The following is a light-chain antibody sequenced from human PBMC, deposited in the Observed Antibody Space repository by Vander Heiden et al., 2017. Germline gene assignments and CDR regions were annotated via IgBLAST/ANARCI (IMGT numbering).Light chain of an antibody. J-gene: IGKJ2*01. CDR3: QHYGNWLGA. CDR2: GAS. CDR1: QSVYSN. V-gene: IGKV3-15*01. Sequence: EIVMTQSPATLSVSPGESVTLSCRASQSVYSNLAWYQQKLGQPPRLLIYGASTRATGIPARFSGSGSGAEFTLTISNLQSEDFGVFYCQHYGNWLGAFGQGTKLEIK.